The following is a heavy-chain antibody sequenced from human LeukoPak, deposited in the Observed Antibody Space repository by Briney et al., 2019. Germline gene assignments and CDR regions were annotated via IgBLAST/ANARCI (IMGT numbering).Heavy chain of an antibody. CDR3: TTDHIIEWELLGFDY. CDR2: IKSKTDGGTT. Sequence: PGGSLRLSCAASVFTFSNAWMSWVRQAPGKGLEWVGRIKSKTDGGTTDYGAPVKGRFTISRDDSKNTLYLQMNSLKTEDTAVYYCTTDHIIEWELLGFDYWGQGTLVTVSS. CDR1: VFTFSNAW. D-gene: IGHD1-26*01. V-gene: IGHV3-15*01. J-gene: IGHJ4*02.